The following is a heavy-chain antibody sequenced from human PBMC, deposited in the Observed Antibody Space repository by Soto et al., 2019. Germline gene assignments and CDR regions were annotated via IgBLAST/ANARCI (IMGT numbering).Heavy chain of an antibody. CDR1: GYTFTNYG. D-gene: IGHD1-1*01. Sequence: QVHLVQSGAEVKKPGASVKVSCKASGYTFTNYGITWVRQAPGQGLEWMGWISAHNGNTDYAQKLQGRVIVTRDTSTGTAYMERRSLISDDTAVYYCARGRYGDYWGQGALVTVSS. V-gene: IGHV1-18*01. CDR2: ISAHNGNT. J-gene: IGHJ4*02. CDR3: ARGRYGDY.